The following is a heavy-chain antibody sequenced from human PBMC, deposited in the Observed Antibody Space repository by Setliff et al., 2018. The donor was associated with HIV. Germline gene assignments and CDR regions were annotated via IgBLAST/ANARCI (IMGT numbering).Heavy chain of an antibody. Sequence: SETLSLTCAVYGGSFSGYYWSWIRQPPGKGLEWIGEINHSESTNYNPSLKSRVTISVDTSKSQFSLKLSSVTAADTAVYYCAREGGGIVAAVHFDYWGQGTLVTVSS. J-gene: IGHJ4*02. V-gene: IGHV4-34*01. CDR3: AREGGGIVAAVHFDY. CDR1: GGSFSGYY. CDR2: INHSEST. D-gene: IGHD6-13*01.